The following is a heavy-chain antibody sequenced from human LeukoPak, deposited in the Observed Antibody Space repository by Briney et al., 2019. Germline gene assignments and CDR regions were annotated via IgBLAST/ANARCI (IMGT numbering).Heavy chain of an antibody. D-gene: IGHD6-13*01. V-gene: IGHV3-74*01. Sequence: GGSLRLSCAASGFTFSSYWMHWVRHAPGKGLVWVSRINTDGSSTSYADSVKGRFTISRDNAKNTLYLQMNSLRAEDTAVYYCARGRHVEAAAGPIDYWGQGTLVTVSS. J-gene: IGHJ4*02. CDR1: GFTFSSYW. CDR2: INTDGSST. CDR3: ARGRHVEAAAGPIDY.